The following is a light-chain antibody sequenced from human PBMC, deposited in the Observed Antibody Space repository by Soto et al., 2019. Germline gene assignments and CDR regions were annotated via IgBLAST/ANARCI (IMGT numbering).Light chain of an antibody. J-gene: IGKJ2*01. CDR3: QPSYLSRMFS. Sequence: DIQMPQSPSSLSASVGDRVPITCRSRQGIPRSLNWYQQKPGKAPKLLIYAASTFQDGVPSRFSGSGSSTHVTLTISSLQPDYVATYYCQPSYLSRMFSFGQGTRLESK. CDR1: QGIPRS. V-gene: IGKV1-39*01. CDR2: AAS.